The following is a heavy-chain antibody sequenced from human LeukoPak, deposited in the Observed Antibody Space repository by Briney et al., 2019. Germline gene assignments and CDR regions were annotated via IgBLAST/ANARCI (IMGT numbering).Heavy chain of an antibody. CDR3: ARGTAGAPLFDP. J-gene: IGHJ5*02. D-gene: IGHD3-10*01. Sequence: LETLSLTCAVYGGSFSGYYWSWIRQPPGKGLEWIGEINHSGSTNYNPSLKSRVTISVDTSKNQFSLKLSSVTAADTAVYYCARGTAGAPLFDPWGQGTLVTVSS. V-gene: IGHV4-34*01. CDR2: INHSGST. CDR1: GGSFSGYY.